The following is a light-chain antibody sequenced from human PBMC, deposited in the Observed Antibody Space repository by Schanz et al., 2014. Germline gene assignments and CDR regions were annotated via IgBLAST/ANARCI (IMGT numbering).Light chain of an antibody. CDR3: QQYHSYGWT. CDR2: DAS. Sequence: DIQMTQSPSTLSASVGDRVTITCRASQSISSWLAWYQQKPGKAPEVLIYDASSLESGVPSRFSGSGSGTEFTLTINSLQPDDFATYYCQQYHSYGWTFGQGTKVEIK. CDR1: QSISSW. J-gene: IGKJ1*01. V-gene: IGKV1-5*01.